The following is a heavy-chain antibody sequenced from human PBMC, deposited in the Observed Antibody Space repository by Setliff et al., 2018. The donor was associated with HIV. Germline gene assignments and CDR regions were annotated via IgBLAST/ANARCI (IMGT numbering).Heavy chain of an antibody. Sequence: ASVKVSCKASGYTFTDNYIRWVRQAPGQGLEWMGNIKLSSGGTKFAQKFLGRVTMTRDTSTNTAFMELRRLNSDDTATYFCVTSPGSFTSVDETEAGDYWGQGTLVTVSS. CDR2: IKLSSGGT. V-gene: IGHV1-2*02. D-gene: IGHD6-25*01. CDR3: VTSPGSFTSVDETEAGDY. J-gene: IGHJ4*02. CDR1: GYTFTDNY.